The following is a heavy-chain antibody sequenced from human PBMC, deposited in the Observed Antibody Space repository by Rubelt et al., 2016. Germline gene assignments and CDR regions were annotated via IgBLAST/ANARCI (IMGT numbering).Heavy chain of an antibody. D-gene: IGHD3-16*01. CDR3: ARDRYDGGHAFDI. CDR2: IYSGGST. Sequence: EVQLVESGGGLIQPGGSLRLSCAASGFTVSSNYMSWVRQAPGKGLEWVSVIYSGGSTYYADSVKGRFTISRDNSKKTLYLQMNGLGGEDTAGNYCARDRYDGGHAFDIWGQGTMVTVSS. CDR1: GFTVSSNY. J-gene: IGHJ3*02. V-gene: IGHV3-53*01.